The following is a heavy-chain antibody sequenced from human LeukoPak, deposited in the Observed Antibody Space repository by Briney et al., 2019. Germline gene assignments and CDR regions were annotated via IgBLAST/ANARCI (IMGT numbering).Heavy chain of an antibody. CDR3: ARDRNGDQRANAFDI. V-gene: IGHV1-46*01. CDR2: INPSGDTA. CDR1: GYTFTGYY. J-gene: IGHJ3*02. D-gene: IGHD2-21*02. Sequence: ASVKVSCKASGYTFTGYYMHWVRQAPGQGLEWMGKINPSGDTATYTQRFQGRVTMTRDTSTSTVYMELSSLRSEGTAVYYCARDRNGDQRANAFDIWGQGTMVTVSS.